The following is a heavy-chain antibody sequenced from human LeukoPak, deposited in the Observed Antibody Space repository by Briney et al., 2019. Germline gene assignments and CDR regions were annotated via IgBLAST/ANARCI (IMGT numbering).Heavy chain of an antibody. CDR1: GGSISSYY. CDR3: ARSVLGYSYGLHIDY. Sequence: SETLSLTCTVSGGSISSYYWSWIRQSPGEGLEWIGYIHYRGSTNYNPSLKSRGAISVDTSKHQFSLKLSSLTAADTAVYYCARSVLGYSYGLHIDYWGQGTLVPVSS. J-gene: IGHJ4*02. D-gene: IGHD5-18*01. CDR2: IHYRGST. V-gene: IGHV4-59*01.